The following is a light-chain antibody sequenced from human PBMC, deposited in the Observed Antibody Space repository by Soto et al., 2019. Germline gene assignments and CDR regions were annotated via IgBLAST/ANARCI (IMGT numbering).Light chain of an antibody. V-gene: IGLV2-14*01. J-gene: IGLJ1*01. CDR1: SSDVGDYPY. CDR3: SSYSAANTLV. Sequence: QSALTQPGSVSGSPGQSITISCTGTSSDVGDYPYVSWYQQHPGKVPKLIIYEVTNRPSGVTSRFSGSKSENTASLTISGLQAEDEADYYCSSYSAANTLVFGSGTKVTVL. CDR2: EVT.